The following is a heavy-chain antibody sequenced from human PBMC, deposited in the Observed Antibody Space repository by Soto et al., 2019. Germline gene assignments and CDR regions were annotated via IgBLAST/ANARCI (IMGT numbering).Heavy chain of an antibody. CDR1: GYTFTSYG. CDR2: ISAYNGNT. V-gene: IGHV1-18*01. D-gene: IGHD2-2*01. CDR3: ARGQDIVVVPAAILSDYYYYMDV. J-gene: IGHJ6*03. Sequence: ASVKVSCKASGYTFTSYGISWVRQAPGQGLEWMGWISAYNGNTNYAQKLQGRVTMTTDTSTSTACMELRSLRSDDTAVYYCARGQDIVVVPAAILSDYYYYMDVWGKGTTVTVSS.